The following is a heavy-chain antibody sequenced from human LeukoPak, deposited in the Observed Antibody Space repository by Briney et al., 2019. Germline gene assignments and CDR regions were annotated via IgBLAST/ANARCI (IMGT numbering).Heavy chain of an antibody. Sequence: ASVKVSCKASGYTFTSYDINWVRQATGQGLEWMGWMNPNSGNTGYAQKFQGRVTITRNTSISTAYMELSSLRSEDTAVYYCARTYTMIAVAGSRSQGYWGQGTLVTVSS. D-gene: IGHD6-19*01. CDR2: MNPNSGNT. CDR1: GYTFTSYD. V-gene: IGHV1-8*03. CDR3: ARTYTMIAVAGSRSQGY. J-gene: IGHJ4*02.